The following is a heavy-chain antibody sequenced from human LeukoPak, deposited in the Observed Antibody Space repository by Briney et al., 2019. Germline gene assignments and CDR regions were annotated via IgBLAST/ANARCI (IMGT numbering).Heavy chain of an antibody. V-gene: IGHV3-23*01. D-gene: IGHD3-22*01. CDR1: GFTFSSYA. J-gene: IGHJ6*03. CDR3: AKASSGYYPVGYYYYYMDV. Sequence: GGSLRLSCAASGFTFSSYAMSWVRQAPGKGLEWVSAISGSGGSTYYADSVKGRFTISRDNSKNTLYLQMNSLRAEDTAVYYCAKASSGYYPVGYYYYYMDVWGKGTTVTVSS. CDR2: ISGSGGST.